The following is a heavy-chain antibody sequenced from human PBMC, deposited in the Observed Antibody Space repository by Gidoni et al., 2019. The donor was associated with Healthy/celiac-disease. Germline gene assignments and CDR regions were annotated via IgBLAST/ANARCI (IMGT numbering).Heavy chain of an antibody. D-gene: IGHD2-15*01. V-gene: IGHV4-34*01. CDR2: INHSGST. J-gene: IGHJ4*02. CDR3: ARNCSGGSCYRGVGFDY. Sequence: QVQLQQWGAGLLKPSETLSLTCAFYGGSFIDYAWSWIRQPPGKGLEWIGEINHSGSTSYNPSLKSRVTISVDTSKNQFSLKLSSVTAADTAVYYCARNCSGGSCYRGVGFDYWGQGTLVTVSS. CDR1: GGSFIDYA.